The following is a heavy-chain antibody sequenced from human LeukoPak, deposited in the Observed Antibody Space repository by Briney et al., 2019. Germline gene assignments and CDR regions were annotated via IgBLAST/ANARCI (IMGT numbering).Heavy chain of an antibody. Sequence: SGGSLRLSCAASGFTFSSYEMNWVRQAPGKGLEWVSYISSSGSTIHYADSVKGRFTISRDNAKNSLYLQMNSLRAEDTAVYYCARDPANYYYYYLDVWGKGTTVTISS. J-gene: IGHJ6*03. CDR1: GFTFSSYE. D-gene: IGHD6-25*01. CDR2: ISSSGSTI. CDR3: ARDPANYYYYYLDV. V-gene: IGHV3-48*03.